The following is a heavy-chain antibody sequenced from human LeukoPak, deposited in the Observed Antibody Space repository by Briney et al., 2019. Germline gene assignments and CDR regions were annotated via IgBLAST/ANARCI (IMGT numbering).Heavy chain of an antibody. CDR1: GGSMGGYY. V-gene: IGHV4-59*01. J-gene: IGHJ5*02. CDR3: ARLGYCSSARCSNWFDP. D-gene: IGHD2-2*01. CDR2: MYYSGGT. Sequence: SETLSLTCTVSGGSMGGYYWSWIRQPPGKGLEWIGYMYYSGGTNYNPSLESRVTISVDTSKNQFSLKLTSVTAADAAVYYCARLGYCSSARCSNWFDPWGQGTLVTVSS.